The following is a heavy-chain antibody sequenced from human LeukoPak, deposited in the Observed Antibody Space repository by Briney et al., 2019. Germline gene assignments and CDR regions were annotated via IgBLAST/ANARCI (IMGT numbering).Heavy chain of an antibody. CDR2: IKQDGSEK. J-gene: IGHJ3*02. CDR1: GFTFSSYW. CDR3: ARALTGTIDAFDI. Sequence: GWSLRLSCAASGFTFSSYWMSWVRQAPGKGLEWVANIKQDGSEKYYVDSVKGRFTISRDNAKNSLYLQMNSLRAEDTAVYYCARALTGTIDAFDIWGQGTMVTVSS. V-gene: IGHV3-7*01. D-gene: IGHD1-20*01.